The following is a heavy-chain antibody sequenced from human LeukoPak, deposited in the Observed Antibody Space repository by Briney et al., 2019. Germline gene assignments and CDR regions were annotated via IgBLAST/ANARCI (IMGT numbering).Heavy chain of an antibody. Sequence: GGSLRLSCAASGFTFSSYWMGWVRQAPGKGLEWVSSISSSSSYIYYADSVKGRFTISRDNAKNSLYLQMNSLRAEDTAVYYCASFGLLWFGEPRVDYWGQGTLVTVSS. J-gene: IGHJ4*02. CDR1: GFTFSSYW. CDR2: ISSSSSYI. V-gene: IGHV3-21*01. CDR3: ASFGLLWFGEPRVDY. D-gene: IGHD3-10*01.